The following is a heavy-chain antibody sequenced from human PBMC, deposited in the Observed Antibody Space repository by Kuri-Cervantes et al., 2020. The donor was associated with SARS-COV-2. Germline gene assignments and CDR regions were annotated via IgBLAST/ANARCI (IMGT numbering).Heavy chain of an antibody. CDR2: INHSGST. CDR3: ARGRSNWGLRVFDY. V-gene: IGHV4-34*01. J-gene: IGHJ4*02. CDR1: GGSFSGYY. Sequence: SETLSLTCAVYGGSFSGYYWSWIRQPPGKGLEWIGEINHSGSTNYNPSLKSRVTISVDTSKNQFSLKLSSVTAADTAVYYCARGRSNWGLRVFDYWDQGTLVTVSS. D-gene: IGHD7-27*01.